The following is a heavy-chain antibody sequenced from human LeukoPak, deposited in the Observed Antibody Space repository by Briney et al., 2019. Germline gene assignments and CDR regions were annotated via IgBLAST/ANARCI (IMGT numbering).Heavy chain of an antibody. J-gene: IGHJ4*02. CDR3: ARVQPPSMIAVG. Sequence: SETLSLTCTVSGGSISSGGYYWSWIRQHPGKGLEWIGYIYYSGSTYYNPSLKSRVTISVDTSKNQFSLKLSSVTAADTAVYYCARVQPPSMIAVGWGQGTLVTVSS. D-gene: IGHD3-22*01. V-gene: IGHV4-31*03. CDR2: IYYSGST. CDR1: GGSISSGGYY.